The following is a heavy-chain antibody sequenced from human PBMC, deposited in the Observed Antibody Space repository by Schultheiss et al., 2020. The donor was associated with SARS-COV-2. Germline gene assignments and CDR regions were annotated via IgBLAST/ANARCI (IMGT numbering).Heavy chain of an antibody. CDR3: AKVSLGDVSYMYNFDY. Sequence: GESLKISCAASGFTFSSYAMHWVRQAPGKGLEWVAVISYDGSNKYYADSVKGRFTISRDNSKNTLYLQMNSLRAEDTAVYYCAKVSLGDVSYMYNFDYWGQGTLVTVSS. D-gene: IGHD1-26*01. J-gene: IGHJ4*02. CDR2: ISYDGSNK. V-gene: IGHV3-30-3*01. CDR1: GFTFSSYA.